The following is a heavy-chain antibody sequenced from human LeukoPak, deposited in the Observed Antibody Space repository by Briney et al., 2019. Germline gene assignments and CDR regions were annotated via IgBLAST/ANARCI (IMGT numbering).Heavy chain of an antibody. CDR1: GYTLTELS. J-gene: IGHJ4*02. CDR2: FDPEDGET. V-gene: IGHV1-24*01. Sequence: ASVKVSCKVSGYTLTELSMHWVRQAPGKGLEWMGGFDPEDGETIYAQKFQGRVTMTEDTSTDTAYMELSSLRSEDTAAYYCATVPYGSGDYFDYWGQGTLVTVSS. D-gene: IGHD3-10*01. CDR3: ATVPYGSGDYFDY.